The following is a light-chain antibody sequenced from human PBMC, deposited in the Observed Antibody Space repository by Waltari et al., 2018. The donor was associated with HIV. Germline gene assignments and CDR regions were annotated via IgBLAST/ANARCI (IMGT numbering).Light chain of an antibody. V-gene: IGLV3-1*01. CDR2: VDT. CDR1: NSGDHS. CDR3: QAWDSNTGV. Sequence: SYELTQPPSVSVSPGQTASSTCPGENSGDHSAYWYQQKPGQSPVLVIYVDTKRPSGIPERFSGSNSGNTATLTISGTQAMDEADYYCQAWDSNTGVFGGGTKLTVL. J-gene: IGLJ2*01.